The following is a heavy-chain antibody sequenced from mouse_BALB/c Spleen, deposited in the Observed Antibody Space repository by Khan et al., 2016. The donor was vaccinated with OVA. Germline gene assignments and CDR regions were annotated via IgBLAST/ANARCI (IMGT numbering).Heavy chain of an antibody. CDR3: ARNSYRYGFTY. J-gene: IGHJ3*01. Sequence: VQLQESGPGLVQPSQSLSITCTVSGFSLTTYGIHWVRQSPGKGLEWLGLIWSGGNTDYNAAFISRLSISKDNSKSQVFFKMNSLQADDTAIYYCARNSYRYGFTYWGQGTLVTVSA. V-gene: IGHV2-4-1*01. D-gene: IGHD2-14*01. CDR2: IWSGGNT. CDR1: GFSLTTYG.